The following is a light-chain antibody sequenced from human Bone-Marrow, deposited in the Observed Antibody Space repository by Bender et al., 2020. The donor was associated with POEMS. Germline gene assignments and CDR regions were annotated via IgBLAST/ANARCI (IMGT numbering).Light chain of an antibody. CDR1: IPNFGNHV. Sequence: QSVVTQPPSLSDAPRLWVTFSCSGCIPNFGNHVVNWYQHLPVESPKLLIYFDDLLTPRVSDRFSAAKSGTSASLAISELQSEDEALYYCSAWDDSLSGWVFGGGTKLTVL. CDR2: FDD. V-gene: IGLV1-36*01. J-gene: IGLJ3*02. CDR3: SAWDDSLSGWV.